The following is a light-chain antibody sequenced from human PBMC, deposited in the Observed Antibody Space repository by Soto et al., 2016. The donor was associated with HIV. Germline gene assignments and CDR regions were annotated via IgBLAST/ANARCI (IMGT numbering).Light chain of an antibody. J-gene: IGLJ2*01. CDR3: SSRDNTGYHVL. CDR1: SLRSYY. CDR2: GKN. V-gene: IGLV3-19*01. Sequence: SSELTQDPAVSVALGQTVRITCQGDSLRSYYASWYQQKPGQAPILVMYGKNNRPSGIPDRFSGSSSGNTGSLTITGTQAEDEADYFCSSRDNTGYHVLFGGGTNLTVL.